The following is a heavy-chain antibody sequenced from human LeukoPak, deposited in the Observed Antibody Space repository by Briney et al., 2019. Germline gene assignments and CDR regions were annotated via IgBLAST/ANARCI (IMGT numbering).Heavy chain of an antibody. J-gene: IGHJ4*02. V-gene: IGHV4-30-4*01. CDR2: ISNSGST. Sequence: SSETLSLTCTVSGGSISSGDYYWSWIRQPPGKGLEWIGFISNSGSTYSNPSLKSRVTISLDTSKNHFSLKLSSVTAADTAVYYCARDRGYNYGPFDYWGQGTLVTVSS. D-gene: IGHD5-18*01. CDR3: ARDRGYNYGPFDY. CDR1: GGSISSGDYY.